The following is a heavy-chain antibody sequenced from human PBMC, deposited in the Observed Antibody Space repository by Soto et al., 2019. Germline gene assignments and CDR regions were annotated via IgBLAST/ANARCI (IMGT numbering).Heavy chain of an antibody. J-gene: IGHJ3*02. Sequence: GDSLIVSWAASGCTFSSYSMNGVRQAPGKGLEWVSSISSSSSYIYYADSVKGRFTISRDNAKNSLYLQMNSLRAEDTAVYYCARDRTYYYYCSGYFYPFEISVHGTMATV. CDR3: ARDRTYYYYCSGYFYPFEI. V-gene: IGHV3-21*01. CDR1: GCTFSSYS. CDR2: ISSSSSYI. D-gene: IGHD3-22*01.